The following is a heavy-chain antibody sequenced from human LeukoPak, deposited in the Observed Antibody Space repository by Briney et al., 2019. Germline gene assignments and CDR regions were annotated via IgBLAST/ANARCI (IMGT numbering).Heavy chain of an antibody. CDR2: INTNTGNP. CDR1: EYTFTSYA. J-gene: IGHJ3*02. CDR3: ARARSGWTADAFDI. Sequence: ASVKVSCKASEYTFTSYAMNWVRQAPGQGLEWMGWINTNTGNPTYAQGFTGRFVFSLDTSVSTAYLQISSLKAEDTAVYYCARARSGWTADAFDIWGQGTMVTVSS. D-gene: IGHD6-19*01. V-gene: IGHV7-4-1*02.